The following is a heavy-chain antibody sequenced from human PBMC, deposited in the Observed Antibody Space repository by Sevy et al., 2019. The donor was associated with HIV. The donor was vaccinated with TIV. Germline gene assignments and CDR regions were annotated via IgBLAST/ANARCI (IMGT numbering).Heavy chain of an antibody. CDR1: GYTFTSYG. J-gene: IGHJ6*03. Sequence: ASVKVSCKASGYTFTSYGISWVRQAPGQGLEWMGWISAYNGNTNNAQKLQGRVTMTTDTSTSTGYMELRSLRSDDTAVYYCARDLETEAAAGTNYIDVWGKGTTVTVSS. CDR2: ISAYNGNT. V-gene: IGHV1-18*04. CDR3: ARDLETEAAAGTNYIDV. D-gene: IGHD6-13*01.